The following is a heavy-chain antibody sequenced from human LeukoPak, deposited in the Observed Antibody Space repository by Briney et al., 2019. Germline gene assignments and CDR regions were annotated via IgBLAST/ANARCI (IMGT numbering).Heavy chain of an antibody. J-gene: IGHJ4*02. V-gene: IGHV1-46*01. Sequence: ASVKVSCKASGYTFTSYYMHWVRQAPGQGLEWMGIINPSGGSTSYAQKFQGRVTMTRDMSTSTVYMELSSLRSEDTAVYYCARDGGRYCSGGSCYLVGYFDYWGQGTLVTVSS. CDR2: INPSGGST. D-gene: IGHD2-15*01. CDR1: GYTFTSYY. CDR3: ARDGGRYCSGGSCYLVGYFDY.